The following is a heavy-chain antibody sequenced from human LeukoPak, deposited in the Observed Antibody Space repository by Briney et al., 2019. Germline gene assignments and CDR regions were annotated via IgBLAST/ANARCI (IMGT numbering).Heavy chain of an antibody. CDR2: IYSGGST. J-gene: IGHJ6*02. D-gene: IGHD3-10*01. CDR3: ARDLPYYYGSGSHLSPYYGMDV. Sequence: GGSLRLSCAASGSTVSSNYMSWVRQAPGKGLEWVSVIYSGGSTYYADSVKGRFTISRDNSKNTLYLQMNSLRAEDTAVYYCARDLPYYYGSGSHLSPYYGMDVWGQGTTVTVSS. V-gene: IGHV3-66*01. CDR1: GSTVSSNY.